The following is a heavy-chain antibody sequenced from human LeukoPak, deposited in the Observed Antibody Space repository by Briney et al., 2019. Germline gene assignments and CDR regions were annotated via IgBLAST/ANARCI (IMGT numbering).Heavy chain of an antibody. V-gene: IGHV4-34*01. J-gene: IGHJ4*02. CDR3: ARHKTVITMVRGVTKNRRIDY. CDR1: GGSFSGYY. D-gene: IGHD3-10*01. Sequence: PSETLSLTCAVYGGSFSGYYWSWIRQPPGKGLEWIGEINHSGSTNYNPSLKSRVTISVDTSKKQLSLKLSSVTAADTAVYYCARHKTVITMVRGVTKNRRIDYWGQGTLVTVSS. CDR2: INHSGST.